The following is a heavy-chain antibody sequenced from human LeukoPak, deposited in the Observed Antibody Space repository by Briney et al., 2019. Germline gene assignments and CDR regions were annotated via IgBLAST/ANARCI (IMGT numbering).Heavy chain of an antibody. J-gene: IGHJ5*02. Sequence: TSETLSLTCTVSGGSISSYYWSWIRQPPGKGLEWIGYIYYSGSTNYNPSLKSRVTISVDTSKNQFSLKLSSVTAADTAVYYCARKGSSWYNWFDPWGQRTLVTVSS. V-gene: IGHV4-59*01. D-gene: IGHD6-13*01. CDR2: IYYSGST. CDR1: GGSISSYY. CDR3: ARKGSSWYNWFDP.